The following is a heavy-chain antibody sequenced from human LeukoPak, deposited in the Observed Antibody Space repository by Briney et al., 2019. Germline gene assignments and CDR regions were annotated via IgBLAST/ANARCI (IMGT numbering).Heavy chain of an antibody. V-gene: IGHV3-53*01. D-gene: IGHD6-13*01. CDR2: IYSGGST. J-gene: IGHJ6*02. CDR1: GFTVSSNY. Sequence: GGSLRLSCAASGFTVSSNYMSWVRQAPGKGLEWVSVIYSGGSTYYADSVKGRFTISRDNSKNTLYLQMNSLRAEDTAVYYCASPYSSSWTPLGFSYYYYGMDVWGQGTTVTVSS. CDR3: ASPYSSSWTPLGFSYYYYGMDV.